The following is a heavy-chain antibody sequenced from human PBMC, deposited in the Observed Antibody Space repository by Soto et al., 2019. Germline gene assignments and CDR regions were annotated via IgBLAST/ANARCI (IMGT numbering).Heavy chain of an antibody. Sequence: QVQLVQSGAEVKKPGASVKVSCKAYGYTFINYAFSWVRQAAGQGLEWMGWISAYNGNTNYAQKLQGRVTMTTDTSTSTAYMELRSLRSDDTAVYYCARGWFGEFMYYFDYWGQGTLVTVSS. CDR1: GYTFINYA. J-gene: IGHJ4*02. CDR2: ISAYNGNT. CDR3: ARGWFGEFMYYFDY. D-gene: IGHD3-10*01. V-gene: IGHV1-18*01.